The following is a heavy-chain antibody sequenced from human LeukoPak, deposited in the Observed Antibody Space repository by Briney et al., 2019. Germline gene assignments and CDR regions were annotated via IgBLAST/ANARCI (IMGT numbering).Heavy chain of an antibody. J-gene: IGHJ4*02. D-gene: IGHD3-3*01. CDR3: FTGFNTKDDNFDY. CDR2: VTGKSDGGTT. Sequence: GGSLRLSCVTSGFTFNNAWMSWVRQAPGKGLEWVGRVTGKSDGGTTDYGAPVKGRFTISRDDSKNTLYLQMSSLKTEDTAVYYCFTGFNTKDDNFDYWGQGTLVTVSS. V-gene: IGHV3-15*01. CDR1: GFTFNNAW.